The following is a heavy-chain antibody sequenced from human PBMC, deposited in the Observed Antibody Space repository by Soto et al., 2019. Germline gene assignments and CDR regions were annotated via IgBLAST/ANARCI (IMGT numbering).Heavy chain of an antibody. V-gene: IGHV1-69*08. D-gene: IGHD3-9*01. CDR1: GGTFSSYT. J-gene: IGHJ6*01. CDR3: ARDWPTQLRYFDWLFPDYYYYGMDV. Sequence: QVQLVQSGAEVKKPGSSVKVSCKASGGTFSSYTISWVRQAPGQGLEWMGRIIPILGIANYAQKFQGRVTITADKSTSTAYMELSSLRSEDTAVYYCARDWPTQLRYFDWLFPDYYYYGMDVW. CDR2: IIPILGIA.